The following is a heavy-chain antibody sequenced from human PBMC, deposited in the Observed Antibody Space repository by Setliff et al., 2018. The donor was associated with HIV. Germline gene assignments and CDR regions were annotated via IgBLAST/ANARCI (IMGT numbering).Heavy chain of an antibody. V-gene: IGHV4-59*11. Sequence: SETLSLTCTVSGGSISSHYWSWIRQPPGKGLEWIGYIYYSGNTNYNPSLKSRVTISVDTSKNQFSLNLTSVTAADTAVYYCARSKTFYDFWGGYYTHGAFKIWGLGTMVTVSS. CDR3: ARSKTFYDFWGGYYTHGAFKI. D-gene: IGHD3-3*01. CDR2: IYYSGNT. CDR1: GGSISSHY. J-gene: IGHJ3*02.